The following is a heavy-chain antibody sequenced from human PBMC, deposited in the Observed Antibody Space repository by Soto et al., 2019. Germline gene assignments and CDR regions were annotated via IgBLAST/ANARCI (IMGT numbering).Heavy chain of an antibody. J-gene: IGHJ6*02. CDR2: ISGSGDSI. CDR3: AKTPVKTLDYYYGMDV. Sequence: EVQLLESGGGLVQPGGSLRLSCAASGFTFSSYAMSWVRQAPGKGLEWVSSISGSGDSIYYADSVKGRFTISRDKSKNTLYLKMNSLRAEDTAIYYCAKTPVKTLDYYYGMDVWGQGTTVTVSS. V-gene: IGHV3-23*01. D-gene: IGHD4-17*01. CDR1: GFTFSSYA.